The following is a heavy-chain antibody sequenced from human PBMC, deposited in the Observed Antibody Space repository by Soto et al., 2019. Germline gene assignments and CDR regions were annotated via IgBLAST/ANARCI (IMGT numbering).Heavy chain of an antibody. CDR3: ARDIGSYAYGEGY. V-gene: IGHV4-4*07. Sequence: SESLSLTCSVSGGSINSYWWSWIRQPAGKGLEWIGRVYSSGTTDYNPSLNSRATLSVETSKNQFSLKLSSVTAADTAVYYCARDIGSYAYGEGYWGQGIQVTVSS. CDR1: GGSINSYW. D-gene: IGHD3-10*01. CDR2: VYSSGTT. J-gene: IGHJ4*02.